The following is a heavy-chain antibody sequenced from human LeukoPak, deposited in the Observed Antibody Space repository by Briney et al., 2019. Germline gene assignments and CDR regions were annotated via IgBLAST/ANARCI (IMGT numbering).Heavy chain of an antibody. D-gene: IGHD1-1*01. J-gene: IGHJ4*02. V-gene: IGHV3-73*01. Sequence: GGSLRLSCAASGFTFSGSAMHWVRQASGKGLEWVGRIRSKANSYATVYAASVKGRFTISRDDSKNTAYLQMNSLKTEDTAVYYCTSGLSVRRSNNTPVDYWGQGTLVTVSS. CDR3: TSGLSVRRSNNTPVDY. CDR1: GFTFSGSA. CDR2: IRSKANSYAT.